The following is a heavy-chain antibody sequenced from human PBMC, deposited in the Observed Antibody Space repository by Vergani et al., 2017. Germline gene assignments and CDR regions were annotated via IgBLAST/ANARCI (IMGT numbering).Heavy chain of an antibody. V-gene: IGHV3-48*03. Sequence: EVQLVESGGGLVQPGGSLRLSCAASGFTFSSYEMNWVRQAPGKGLEWVSYISSSGSTIYYADAVKGRFTISSDNAKNSLYLQMNSLRAEDTAVYYCARYLRPAAISYYYYGMDVWGQGTTVTVSS. CDR3: ARYLRPAAISYYYYGMDV. CDR1: GFTFSSYE. CDR2: ISSSGSTI. J-gene: IGHJ6*02. D-gene: IGHD2-2*01.